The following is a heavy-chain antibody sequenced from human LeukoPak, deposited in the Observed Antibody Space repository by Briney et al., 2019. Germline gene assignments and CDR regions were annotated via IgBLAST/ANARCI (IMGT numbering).Heavy chain of an antibody. V-gene: IGHV3-48*03. CDR2: ISSNGSSI. D-gene: IGHD3-10*01. CDR1: GFTFSSYT. Sequence: GGSLRLSCAASGFTFSSYTMNWVRQAPGKGLEWVSYISSNGSSIYYADSVKGRFTISRDNAKNSLYLQMNSLRAEETAVYYCAREGATMVRGVDNWFDPWGQGTLVTVSS. J-gene: IGHJ5*02. CDR3: AREGATMVRGVDNWFDP.